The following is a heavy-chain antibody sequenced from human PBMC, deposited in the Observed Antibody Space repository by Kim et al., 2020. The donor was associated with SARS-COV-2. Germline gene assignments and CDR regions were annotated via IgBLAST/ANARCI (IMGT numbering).Heavy chain of an antibody. CDR2: LNDGNGRT. CDR3: ARVYLNSTYGYFAMDV. J-gene: IGHJ6*02. Sequence: LGWMGWLNDGNGRTKFSRKFQGRITMTRDTSVNIASMELSSLRSEDTAVYYCARVYLNSTYGYFAMDVWGQGTTVTVSS. D-gene: IGHD4-17*01. V-gene: IGHV1-3*01.